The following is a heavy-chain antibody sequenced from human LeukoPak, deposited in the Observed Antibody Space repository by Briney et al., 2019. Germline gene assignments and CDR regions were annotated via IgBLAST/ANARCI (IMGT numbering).Heavy chain of an antibody. CDR1: GGTFISYA. V-gene: IGHV1-69*04. CDR3: ARDGRRYYDSSGYYGGDY. J-gene: IGHJ4*02. CDR2: IIPILGIA. Sequence: SVKVSCKASGGTFISYAISWVRQAPGQGLEWMGRIIPILGIANYAQKFQGRVTITADKSTSTAYMELSSLRSEDTAVYYCARDGRRYYDSSGYYGGDYWGQGTLVTVSS. D-gene: IGHD3-22*01.